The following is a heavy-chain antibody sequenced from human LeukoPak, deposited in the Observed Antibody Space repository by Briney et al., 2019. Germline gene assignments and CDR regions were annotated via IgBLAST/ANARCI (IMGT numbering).Heavy chain of an antibody. CDR3: ARGPYNWNDGGGDWFDP. V-gene: IGHV1-8*01. CDR1: GYTFTSYD. CDR2: MNPNSGNT. J-gene: IGHJ5*02. D-gene: IGHD1-1*01. Sequence: ASVKVSCKASGYTFTSYDINWVRQATGQGLEWMGWMNPNSGNTGYAQKFQGRVTMTRNTSISTAYVELSSLRSEDTAVYYCARGPYNWNDGGGDWFDPWGQGTLVTVSS.